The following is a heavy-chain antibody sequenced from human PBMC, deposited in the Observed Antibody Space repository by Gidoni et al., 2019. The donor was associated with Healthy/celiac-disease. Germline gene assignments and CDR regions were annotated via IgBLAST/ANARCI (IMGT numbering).Heavy chain of an antibody. Sequence: QVQLQESGPGLVKPSEPLSLPCAVSGYPISSGYYWCCLRQPPGKGLEWIWSIYHSGSTYYNPSLKSRVTISVDTSKDQFSLKLSSVTAADTAVYYCARVPWGIAARGAGWCQGTMVTVSS. CDR3: ARVPWGIAARGAG. CDR1: GYPISSGYY. V-gene: IGHV4-38-2*01. J-gene: IGHJ3*01. CDR2: IYHSGST. D-gene: IGHD6-6*01.